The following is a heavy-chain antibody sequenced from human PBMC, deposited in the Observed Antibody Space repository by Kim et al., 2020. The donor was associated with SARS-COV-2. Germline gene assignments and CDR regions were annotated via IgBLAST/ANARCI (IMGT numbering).Heavy chain of an antibody. D-gene: IGHD2-2*01. Sequence: SETLSLTCTVSGGSISSYYWSWIRQPPGKGLEWIGYIYYSGSTNYNPSLKSRVTISVDTSKNQFSLKLSSLTAADTAVYFCARGQQLFGVWGQGTLVTVSS. CDR3: ARGQQLFGV. CDR1: GGSISSYY. J-gene: IGHJ4*02. V-gene: IGHV4-59*01. CDR2: IYYSGST.